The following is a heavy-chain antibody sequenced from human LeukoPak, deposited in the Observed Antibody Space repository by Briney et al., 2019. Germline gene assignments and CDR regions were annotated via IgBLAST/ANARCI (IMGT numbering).Heavy chain of an antibody. V-gene: IGHV1-18*01. D-gene: IGHD2-21*01. CDR1: GYSFNKFG. CDR2: ISGYSGKT. CDR3: VRVGSAYGDPLEFDL. J-gene: IGHJ5*02. Sequence: SVKVSCKASGYSFNKFGISWVRQAPGQGLEWMGWISGYSGKTDSAQKLQDRVTMTTDNSTSTAYLELRSLRSDDTAVYFCVRVGSAYGDPLEFDLWGQGTLVTVSS.